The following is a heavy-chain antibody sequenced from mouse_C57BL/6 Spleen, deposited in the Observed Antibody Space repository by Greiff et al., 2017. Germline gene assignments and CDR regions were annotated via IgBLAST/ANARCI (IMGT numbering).Heavy chain of an antibody. J-gene: IGHJ1*03. Sequence: EVKLMESGGGLVKPGGSLKLSCAASGFTFSDYGMHWVRQAPEKGLEWVAYISSGSSTIYYADTVKGRFTISRDNAKNTLFLQMTSLRSEDTAMYYCARLYYYGSSPFWYFDVWGTGTTVTVSS. CDR1: GFTFSDYG. D-gene: IGHD1-1*01. CDR2: ISSGSSTI. CDR3: ARLYYYGSSPFWYFDV. V-gene: IGHV5-17*01.